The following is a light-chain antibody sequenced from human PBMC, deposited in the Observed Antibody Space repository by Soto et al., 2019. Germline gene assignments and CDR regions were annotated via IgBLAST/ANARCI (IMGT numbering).Light chain of an antibody. J-gene: IGKJ4*01. V-gene: IGKV3-20*01. CDR3: QHYRTS. CDR1: QSVSSSY. Sequence: EIVLTQYPGTLSLSPGERATLSCRASQSVSSSYLAWYQQKPGQPPRLLIYGASSRATGIPDRFSGSGSGTAFTLTITRLEPEDFAVYSCQHYRTSFGVETNVEIK. CDR2: GAS.